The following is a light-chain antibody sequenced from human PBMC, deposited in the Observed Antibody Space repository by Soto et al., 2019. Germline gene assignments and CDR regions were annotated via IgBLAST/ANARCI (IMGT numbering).Light chain of an antibody. CDR3: QQYNYYSST. V-gene: IGKV1-5*03. CDR2: NAS. J-gene: IGKJ1*01. CDR1: QSIGIL. Sequence: IKMTQSPSTLSASVGDRVAITCRASQSIGILLAWYQQKPGKAPRFLIYNASSLESGVPSRFSGSGFGTEFTLIISTLQPDDFATYYCQQYNYYSSTFGERTKVEIK.